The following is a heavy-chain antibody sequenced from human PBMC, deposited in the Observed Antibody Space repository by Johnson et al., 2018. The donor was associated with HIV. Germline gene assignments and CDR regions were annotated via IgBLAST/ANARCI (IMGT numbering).Heavy chain of an antibody. Sequence: QVQLVESGGGVVQPGRSLRLSCAASGVTFSSHAMHWVRQAPGKGLDWVTVISYDGSNKYYADSVKGRFTISRDNSKNSLHLQMNRLRPEDTAGYYCARDRGYWDAFDIWGQGTMVIVSS. D-gene: IGHD3-22*01. CDR2: ISYDGSNK. J-gene: IGHJ3*02. CDR1: GVTFSSHA. V-gene: IGHV3-30-3*01. CDR3: ARDRGYWDAFDI.